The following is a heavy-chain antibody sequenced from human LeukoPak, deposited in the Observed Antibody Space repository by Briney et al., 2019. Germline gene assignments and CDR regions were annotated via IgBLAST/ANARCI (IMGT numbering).Heavy chain of an antibody. D-gene: IGHD6-13*01. J-gene: IGHJ4*01. CDR1: GYTFSSYA. CDR2: ISSNGIST. Sequence: SCKASGYTFSSYAMHWVRQAPGKGLEYVSAISSNGISTYYANSLKGRFTISRDNSKNTLYLQMGSLRAEDMAVYYCVREGAAASVDYWGHGTLVTVSS. CDR3: VREGAAASVDY. V-gene: IGHV3-64*01.